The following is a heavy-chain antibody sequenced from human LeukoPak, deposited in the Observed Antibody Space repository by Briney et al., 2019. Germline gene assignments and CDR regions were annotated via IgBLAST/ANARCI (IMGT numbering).Heavy chain of an antibody. Sequence: PGGSLRLSCAASGFTFSTFAMIWVRQPPGKGLEWVSSIFPSGGEIHYADSVKGRFTISRDNSKSTLSLQMNSLRAEDTAIYYCATYRQVQVPFECWGQGTLVTVPS. J-gene: IGHJ4*02. D-gene: IGHD5-18*01. CDR2: IFPSGGEI. CDR3: ATYRQVQVPFEC. CDR1: GFTFSTFA. V-gene: IGHV3-23*01.